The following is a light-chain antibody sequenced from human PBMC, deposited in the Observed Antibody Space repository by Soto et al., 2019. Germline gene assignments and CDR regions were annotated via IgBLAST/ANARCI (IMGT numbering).Light chain of an antibody. CDR1: QSISSY. J-gene: IGKJ1*01. CDR2: AAS. Sequence: DIQMTQSPSTLSASVGDRVTITCGASQSISSYLNWYQQKQGKAPKVLIYAASSLQSGVPSRFSGSGYGTELTITISSMQTEDFETYYCLQHNTYPPTFGQGTKVDIK. CDR3: LQHNTYPPT. V-gene: IGKV1-17*01.